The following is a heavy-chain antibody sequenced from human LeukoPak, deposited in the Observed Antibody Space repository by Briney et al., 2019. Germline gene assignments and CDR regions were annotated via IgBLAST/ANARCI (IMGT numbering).Heavy chain of an antibody. CDR3: ARAAQPGFDP. J-gene: IGHJ5*02. Sequence: GGSLRLSCAASGFTFSSYSMNWVRQAPGKGLEWVSYISSDSGTIYYADSVKGRFTISRDNAKNSLYLQMNSLRAEDTAVYYCARAAQPGFDPWGQGTLVTVSS. CDR2: ISSDSGTI. CDR1: GFTFSSYS. D-gene: IGHD1-14*01. V-gene: IGHV3-48*01.